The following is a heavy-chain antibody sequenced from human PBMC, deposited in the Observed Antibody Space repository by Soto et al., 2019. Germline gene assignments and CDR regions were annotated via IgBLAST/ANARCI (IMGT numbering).Heavy chain of an antibody. CDR2: ISISSIII. D-gene: IGHD3-22*01. J-gene: IGHJ4*02. Sequence: PGVSLRLSCAASGFTFSSYSMNWIRQAQGNGLEWVSYISISSIIIYYADSVKGRFTISRDNSKNTLYLQMNSLRAEDTAVYYCAKGGPYYYDSSGYYDYWGQGT. CDR3: AKGGPYYYDSSGYYDY. CDR1: GFTFSSYS. V-gene: IGHV3-48*01.